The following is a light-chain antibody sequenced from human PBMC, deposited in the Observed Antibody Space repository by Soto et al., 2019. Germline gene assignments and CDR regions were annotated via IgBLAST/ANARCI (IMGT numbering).Light chain of an antibody. V-gene: IGKV3-11*01. Sequence: ENVLTQSPATLSLSPGERATLSCRASQSVSNYLAWYQQKPGQAPRLLIYDTTNRATGIPARFSGSGSGTDFTLTLSGLEPEDFAVYYCQQRGSWPQYTFGGGTKVEIK. CDR1: QSVSNY. CDR3: QQRGSWPQYT. J-gene: IGKJ4*01. CDR2: DTT.